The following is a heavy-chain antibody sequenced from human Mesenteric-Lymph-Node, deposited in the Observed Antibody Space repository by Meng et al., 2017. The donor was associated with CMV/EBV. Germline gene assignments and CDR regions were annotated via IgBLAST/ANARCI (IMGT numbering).Heavy chain of an antibody. J-gene: IGHJ5*02. CDR2: ISAYNGNT. D-gene: IGHD6-13*01. Sequence: ASVKVSCKASGYTFTSYGISWVRQAPGQGLEWKGWISAYNGNTNYAQKLQGRVTVTTDTSTSTAYMELRSLRSDDTAVYYCARGIAAAGTGWFDPWGQGTLVTVSS. CDR3: ARGIAAAGTGWFDP. V-gene: IGHV1-18*01. CDR1: GYTFTSYG.